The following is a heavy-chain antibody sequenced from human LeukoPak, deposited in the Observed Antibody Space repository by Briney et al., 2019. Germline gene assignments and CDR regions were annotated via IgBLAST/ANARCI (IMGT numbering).Heavy chain of an antibody. CDR1: GLTFSSYA. Sequence: GGSLRLSCAASGLTFSSYAMSWVRQAPGKGLEWVSVISGSGGSTYYADSVKGRFTISRDNSKNTLYLQMNSLGAEDTALYYCARASRSTYYAAYDMDVWGQGTTVTVSS. CDR3: ARASRSTYYAAYDMDV. D-gene: IGHD3-3*01. J-gene: IGHJ6*02. V-gene: IGHV3-23*01. CDR2: ISGSGGST.